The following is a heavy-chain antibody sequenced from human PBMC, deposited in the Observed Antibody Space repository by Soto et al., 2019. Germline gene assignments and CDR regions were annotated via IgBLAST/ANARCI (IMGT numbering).Heavy chain of an antibody. J-gene: IGHJ4*02. Sequence: PSEALSLTCTVSGGSISSYYWSWIRQPPGKGLEWIGYIYYSGSTNYNPSLKSRVSMSVDTSKNQFSLRLSSVTAADTAVYYCARGRGYCSSTSRAYWGQGTLVTVSS. CDR2: IYYSGST. CDR1: GGSISSYY. D-gene: IGHD2-2*01. CDR3: ARGRGYCSSTSRAY. V-gene: IGHV4-59*01.